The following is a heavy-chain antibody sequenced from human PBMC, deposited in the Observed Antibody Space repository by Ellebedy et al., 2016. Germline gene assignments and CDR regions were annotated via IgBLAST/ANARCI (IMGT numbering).Heavy chain of an antibody. V-gene: IGHV3-23*01. Sequence: GESLKISCAASGFTFSSYAMSWVRQAPGKGLEWVSAISGSGSSTYYADSVKGRFTISRDNSKNTLYLQMNRLRAEDTAMDYCARGNTIPGPEPLDYWGQGTLITVSS. J-gene: IGHJ4*02. CDR1: GFTFSSYA. CDR2: ISGSGSST. D-gene: IGHD1-14*01. CDR3: ARGNTIPGPEPLDY.